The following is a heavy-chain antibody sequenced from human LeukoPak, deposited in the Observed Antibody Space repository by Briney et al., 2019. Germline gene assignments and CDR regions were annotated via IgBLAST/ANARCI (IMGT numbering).Heavy chain of an antibody. V-gene: IGHV3-30*18. J-gene: IGHJ4*02. CDR2: ISYDGSNK. CDR3: AKGAPATVGSRDYFDY. CDR1: GFTFSNCG. Sequence: GGSLRLSCAASGFTFSNCGIHWVRQAPGKGLEWVAVISYDGSNKYYADSVKGRFTISRDNSKNTLYLQMNSLRAEDTAVYYCAKGAPATVGSRDYFDYWGQGTLVTVSS. D-gene: IGHD4-23*01.